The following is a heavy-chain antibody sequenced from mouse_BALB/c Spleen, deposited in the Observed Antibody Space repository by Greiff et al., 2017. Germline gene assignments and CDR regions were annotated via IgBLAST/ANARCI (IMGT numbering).Heavy chain of an antibody. CDR2: ISSGGSYT. J-gene: IGHJ4*01. V-gene: IGHV5-6*01. Sequence: EVKLVESGGDLVKPGGSLKLSCAASGFTFSSYGMSWVRQTPDKRLEWVATISSGGSYTYYPDSVKGRFTISRDNAKNTLYLQMSSLKSEDTAMYYCARHPGNYDAMDYWGQGTSVTVSS. D-gene: IGHD2-1*01. CDR1: GFTFSSYG. CDR3: ARHPGNYDAMDY.